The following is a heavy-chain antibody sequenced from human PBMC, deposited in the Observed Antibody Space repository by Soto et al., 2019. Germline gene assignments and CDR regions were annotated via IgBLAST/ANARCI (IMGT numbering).Heavy chain of an antibody. J-gene: IGHJ4*02. D-gene: IGHD6-13*01. CDR3: ARQLAAAGSNIDY. CDR2: IYPGDSDT. V-gene: IGHV5-51*01. CDR1: GYSFASYW. Sequence: GESLKISCKGSGYSFASYWIGWVRQMPGKGLEWMGIIYPGDSDTRYSPSFQGQVTISADKSISTAYLQWSSLKASDTAMYYCARQLAAAGSNIDYWGQGTLVTVSS.